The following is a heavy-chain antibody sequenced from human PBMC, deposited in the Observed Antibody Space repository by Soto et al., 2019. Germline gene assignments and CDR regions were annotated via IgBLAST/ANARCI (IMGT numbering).Heavy chain of an antibody. J-gene: IGHJ4*02. CDR1: GYTFTNFG. Sequence: ASVKVSCKASGYTFTNFGISWVRQAPGQGLEWMGWISAYNGNTNYAQNFQGRVTMTTDTSTSTAYMELRSLRSDDTAVYYCAREGGGYYDILTGYMDPPDYWGQGTLVTVS. CDR3: AREGGGYYDILTGYMDPPDY. V-gene: IGHV1-18*01. D-gene: IGHD3-9*01. CDR2: ISAYNGNT.